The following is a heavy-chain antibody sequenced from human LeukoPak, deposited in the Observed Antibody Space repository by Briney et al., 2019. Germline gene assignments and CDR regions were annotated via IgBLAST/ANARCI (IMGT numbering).Heavy chain of an antibody. J-gene: IGHJ5*01. D-gene: IGHD1-26*01. CDR3: ARVPFVVVGVTGNWFDS. CDR1: GYTFTNYA. V-gene: IGHV7-4-1*02. Sequence: ASVKVSCKASGYTFTNYAMNWVRQAPGQGFEWMGWINTNSGNPTYAQGFTGRFVFSLDNSVSTAYLQISRLKAEDTAVYYCARVPFVVVGVTGNWFDSWGQGTLVTVSS. CDR2: INTNSGNP.